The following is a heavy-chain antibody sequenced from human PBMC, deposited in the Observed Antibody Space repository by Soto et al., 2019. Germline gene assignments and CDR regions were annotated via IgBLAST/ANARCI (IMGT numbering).Heavy chain of an antibody. CDR1: GFTFNHYA. Sequence: GGSLRLSCAASGFTFNHYAMSWVRQAPGKGLEWVSIIIANGGTFYADSVKGRFTISRDNSKNTVYLQMSSLRVEDTAIYYCAKDYTVAADPSSVIFFDYWGQGALVTVSS. J-gene: IGHJ4*02. CDR3: AKDYTVAADPSSVIFFDY. CDR2: IIANGGT. D-gene: IGHD2-15*01. V-gene: IGHV3-23*01.